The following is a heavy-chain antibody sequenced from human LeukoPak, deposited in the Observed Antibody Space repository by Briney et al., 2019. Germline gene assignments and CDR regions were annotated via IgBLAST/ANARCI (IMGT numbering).Heavy chain of an antibody. V-gene: IGHV3-21*01. CDR3: AGDGGQQWLVRWFDP. CDR2: ISSSSSYI. Sequence: GGSLRLSCAASGFTFSSYSMNWVRQAPGKELEWVSSISSSSSYIYYADSVKGRSTISRDNAKNSLYLQMNSLRAEDTAVYYCAGDGGQQWLVRWFDPWGQGTLVTVSS. D-gene: IGHD6-19*01. J-gene: IGHJ5*02. CDR1: GFTFSSYS.